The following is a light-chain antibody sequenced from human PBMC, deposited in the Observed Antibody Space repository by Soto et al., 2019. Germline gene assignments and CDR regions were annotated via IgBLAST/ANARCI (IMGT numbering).Light chain of an antibody. V-gene: IGKV3-11*01. CDR1: QTVNTY. CDR3: QQRSSWPPYT. Sequence: EMVLTQSPATLSFSPVERATLSCRSSQTVNTYLAWYQQKPGQAPRLLIYDASSRATGIPARFTGSGSGTDFTLTISSLEPEDFAVYYCQQRSSWPPYTFGQGTKVDIK. CDR2: DAS. J-gene: IGKJ2*01.